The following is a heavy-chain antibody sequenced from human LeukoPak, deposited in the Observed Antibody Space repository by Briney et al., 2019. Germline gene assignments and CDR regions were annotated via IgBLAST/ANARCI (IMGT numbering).Heavy chain of an antibody. CDR2: ISGSSSNT. J-gene: IGHJ4*02. CDR3: AGYYSPPFDY. D-gene: IGHD4-11*01. CDR1: GFTFGNYA. Sequence: GGSLRLSCAASGFTFGNYAMSWVRQAPGKGLEWVSAISGSSSNTYYADSVKGRFTISRDNSKNTLYLQMNSLRAEDTAVYYCAGYYSPPFDYWGQGTLVTVSS. V-gene: IGHV3-23*01.